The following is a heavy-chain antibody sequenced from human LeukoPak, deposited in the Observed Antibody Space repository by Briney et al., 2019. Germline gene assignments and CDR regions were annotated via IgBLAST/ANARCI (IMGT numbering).Heavy chain of an antibody. CDR3: ARDALTGMAGDPSYYYYGMDV. Sequence: GGSLRLSCAASGFTFSDYYMSWIRQAPGKGLEWVSYISSSGSTIYYADSVKGRFTISRDNAKNSLYLQMNCLRAADTAVYYCARDALTGMAGDPSYYYYGMDVWGKGTTVTVSS. V-gene: IGHV3-11*01. J-gene: IGHJ6*04. CDR1: GFTFSDYY. D-gene: IGHD3-9*01. CDR2: ISSSGSTI.